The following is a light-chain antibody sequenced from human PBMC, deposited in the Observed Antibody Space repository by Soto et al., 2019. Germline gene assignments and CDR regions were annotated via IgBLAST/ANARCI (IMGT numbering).Light chain of an antibody. CDR2: NVN. J-gene: IGLJ2*01. V-gene: IGLV2-11*01. CDR3: QSYDPTLRTSL. CDR1: SSDVGSYDY. Sequence: QSVLIQPPSVSGSPGQSVTISCTGTSSDVGSYDYVSWYQQHPGTVPKPMIYNVNTQPSGVPDRFSGSKSGTSASLAIAGLQADDEADYYCQSYDPTLRTSLFGGGTQLTVL.